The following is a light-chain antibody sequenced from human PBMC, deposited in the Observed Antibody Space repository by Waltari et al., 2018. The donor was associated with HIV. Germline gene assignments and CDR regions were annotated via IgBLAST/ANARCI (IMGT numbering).Light chain of an antibody. V-gene: IGLV2-23*02. J-gene: IGLJ1*01. Sequence: QSALTQPASVSGSPGQSITFSCIGTSSDVGDYTSVSWYQQLPGKAPRLMIYDVSKLPSGVSNRFSGSKSGNTASLTISGLQADDEADYYCCSYAGSSTYVFGTGTKVTVL. CDR1: SSDVGDYTS. CDR2: DVS. CDR3: CSYAGSSTYV.